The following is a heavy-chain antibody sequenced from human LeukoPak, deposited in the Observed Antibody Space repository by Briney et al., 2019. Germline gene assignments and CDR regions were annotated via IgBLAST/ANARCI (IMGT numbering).Heavy chain of an antibody. V-gene: IGHV3-74*03. Sequence: GGSLRLSCAASGFTFSNYFMHWVRQAPGKGLVWVSRISGDGTTTMYADSVKGRFTISRENAKNTLYLQMNSLRDEDTATYYCARRVDATRWFDPWGQGTLVAVSS. CDR2: ISGDGTTT. CDR3: ARRVDATRWFDP. D-gene: IGHD2-15*01. CDR1: GFTFSNYF. J-gene: IGHJ5*02.